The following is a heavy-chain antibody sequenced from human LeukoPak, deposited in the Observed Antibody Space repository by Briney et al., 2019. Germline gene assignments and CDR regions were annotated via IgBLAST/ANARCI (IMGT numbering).Heavy chain of an antibody. CDR2: IHPSGTM. CDR3: AREAERRVVN. Sequence: SETLSLACVVSGFSISSGYYWGWIRQPPGKGLEWIGNIHPSGTMFHNSSLNSRVTMSIDTSKNHFSLKLSSVTAADTAVYYCAREAERRVVNWGQGTLVTVSS. V-gene: IGHV4-38-2*02. D-gene: IGHD1-1*01. CDR1: GFSISSGYY. J-gene: IGHJ4*02.